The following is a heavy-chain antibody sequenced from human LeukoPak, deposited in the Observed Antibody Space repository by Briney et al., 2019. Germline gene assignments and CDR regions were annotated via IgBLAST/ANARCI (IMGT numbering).Heavy chain of an antibody. Sequence: SETLSLTCTVSGGSISSSPYYWGWIRQPPGKGLEWIGNIYYSGSTYYNPSLKTRVTISVDTSKDQFSLKLTSVTAADTAVYYCARHASVDGNWPRPLDYWGQGSLVTVSS. CDR1: GGSISSSPYY. D-gene: IGHD6-19*01. J-gene: IGHJ4*02. CDR2: IYYSGST. V-gene: IGHV4-39*01. CDR3: ARHASVDGNWPRPLDY.